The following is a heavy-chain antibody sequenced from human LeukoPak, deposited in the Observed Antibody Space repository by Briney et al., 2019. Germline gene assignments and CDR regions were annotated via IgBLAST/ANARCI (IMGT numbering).Heavy chain of an antibody. CDR1: GGSISSYY. Sequence: SETLSLTCTVSGGSISSYYWSWIRQPPGKGLEWIGYIYYRGSTNYNPSLKSRVTISVDTSKNQFSLKLSSVTAADTAVYYCARVEAAGIDYWGQGTLVTVSS. D-gene: IGHD6-13*01. V-gene: IGHV4-59*01. CDR2: IYYRGST. J-gene: IGHJ4*02. CDR3: ARVEAAGIDY.